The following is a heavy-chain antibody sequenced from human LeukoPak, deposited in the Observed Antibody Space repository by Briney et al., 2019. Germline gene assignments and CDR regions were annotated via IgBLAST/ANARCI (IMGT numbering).Heavy chain of an antibody. CDR2: FSGSGGRT. CDR3: ATSPGGDCYWY. J-gene: IGHJ4*02. CDR1: GFTFSSYA. V-gene: IGHV3-23*01. Sequence: AGGSLRLSCAASGFTFSSYAMTWVRQAPGKGLQWVSTFSGSGGRTYYADSVKGRFTISRDDSKNTLYLQMNSLKTEDTAVYYCATSPGGDCYWYWGQGTLVTVSS. D-gene: IGHD2-21*02.